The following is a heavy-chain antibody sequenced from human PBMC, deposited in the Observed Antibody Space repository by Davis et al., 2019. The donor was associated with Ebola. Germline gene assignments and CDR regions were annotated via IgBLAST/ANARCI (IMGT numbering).Heavy chain of an antibody. CDR1: GYTFTNYY. D-gene: IGHD1-14*01. Sequence: ASVKVSCKASGYTFTNYYMVWVRQAPGQGLEWMGIINPSDGDSRYAQKFQDRVTMTEDTSTDTAYMELSRLRFEDTALYYCTIGGITGGFDYWGQGTLVTVSS. J-gene: IGHJ4*02. CDR2: INPSDGDS. CDR3: TIGGITGGFDY. V-gene: IGHV1-46*01.